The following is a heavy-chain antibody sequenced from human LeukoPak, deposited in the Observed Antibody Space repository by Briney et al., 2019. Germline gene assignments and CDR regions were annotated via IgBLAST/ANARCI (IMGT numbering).Heavy chain of an antibody. CDR2: ISYDGSNK. V-gene: IGHV3-30-3*01. CDR1: GFTFGSYA. Sequence: GGSLRLSCAASGFTFGSYAMHWVRQAPGKGLEWVAVISYDGSNKYYADSVKGRFTISRDNSKNTLYLQMNSLRAEDTAVYYCATLAATMVRGVIQDGAFDIWGQGTMVTVSS. D-gene: IGHD3-10*01. CDR3: ATLAATMVRGVIQDGAFDI. J-gene: IGHJ3*02.